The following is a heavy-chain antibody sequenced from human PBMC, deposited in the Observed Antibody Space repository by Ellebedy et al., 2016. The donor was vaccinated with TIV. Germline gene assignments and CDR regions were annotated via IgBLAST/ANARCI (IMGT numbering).Heavy chain of an antibody. D-gene: IGHD1-1*01. CDR1: GFTVSANY. CDR3: ARATAGFDY. J-gene: IGHJ4*02. CDR2: MYSGGST. V-gene: IGHV3-66*01. Sequence: PGGSLRLSCAASGFTVSANYMSWVRQAPGKGLEWVSAMYSGGSTYYADSVKGRFTISRDNSKNTLYLQINSLRAEDTAVYYCARATAGFDYWGQGTLVTVSS.